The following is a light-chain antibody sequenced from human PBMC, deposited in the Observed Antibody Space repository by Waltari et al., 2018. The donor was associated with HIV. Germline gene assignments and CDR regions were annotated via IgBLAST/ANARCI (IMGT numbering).Light chain of an antibody. Sequence: SYELTQPSSVPVSPGQTARLTSPGDVLAIKHARCFQQKPGQAPLLVIYKDSERPSGIPGRFSGSTSGTTVTLTISGAQVEDEADYYCYSAADNNQVFGGGTKLTVL. V-gene: IGLV3-27*01. CDR3: YSAADNNQV. J-gene: IGLJ3*02. CDR1: VLAIKH. CDR2: KDS.